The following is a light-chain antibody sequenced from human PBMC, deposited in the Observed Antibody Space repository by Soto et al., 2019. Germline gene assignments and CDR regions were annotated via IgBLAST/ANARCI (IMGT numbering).Light chain of an antibody. CDR3: QPYNNWPLT. Sequence: EVVMRQAPARRSVSPGEGATLSCRASQGIGDTLAWYQHKPGQTPRLLIYDTSTRATGVPTRFSGSRSGAEFTLTINSLQSEHFAVYYCQPYNNWPLTFGGGTKVDIK. CDR1: QGIGDT. J-gene: IGKJ4*01. V-gene: IGKV3-15*01. CDR2: DTS.